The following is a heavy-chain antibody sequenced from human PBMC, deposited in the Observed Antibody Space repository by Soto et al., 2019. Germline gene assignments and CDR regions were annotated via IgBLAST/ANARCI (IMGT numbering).Heavy chain of an antibody. D-gene: IGHD3-10*01. CDR3: AREVRGVEPGEFDP. CDR1: GFTFSSYS. V-gene: IGHV3-48*02. CDR2: ISSSSSTI. J-gene: IGHJ5*02. Sequence: EVQLVESGGGLVQPGGSLRLSCAASGFTFSSYSMNWVRQAPGKGLEWVSYISSSSSTIYYADSVKGRFTISRDNAKNSLYLQMNSLREEDTAVYYCAREVRGVEPGEFDPWGQGTLVTVSS.